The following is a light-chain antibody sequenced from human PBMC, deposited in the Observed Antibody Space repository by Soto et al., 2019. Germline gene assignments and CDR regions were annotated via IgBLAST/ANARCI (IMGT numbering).Light chain of an antibody. J-gene: IGKJ4*01. Sequence: AIRMTQSPSSFSASTGDRVSITCRASQGISTNLAWYQQKPGKAPNLLIYGASTLQSGVPSRFNGSGSGTDFTLTISCLQSEDFATYYCQQFYTYPITFGGGTKVEVK. CDR2: GAS. CDR1: QGISTN. V-gene: IGKV1-8*01. CDR3: QQFYTYPIT.